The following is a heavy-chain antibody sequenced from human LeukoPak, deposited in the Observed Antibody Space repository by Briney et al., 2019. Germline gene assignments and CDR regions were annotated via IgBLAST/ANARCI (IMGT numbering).Heavy chain of an antibody. CDR3: ARGPYCSRGTCYSDHYYYMDV. CDR1: GYTFTGYY. Sequence: ASVKVSCKASGYTFTGYYMHWVRQAPGQGLEWMGWINPDTGDTDHAQKFQGRITMTRATSMRTAYMELSRLRSDDTASYYCARGPYCSRGTCYSDHYYYMDVWGKGTTVTITS. V-gene: IGHV1-2*02. CDR2: INPDTGDT. J-gene: IGHJ6*03. D-gene: IGHD2-15*01.